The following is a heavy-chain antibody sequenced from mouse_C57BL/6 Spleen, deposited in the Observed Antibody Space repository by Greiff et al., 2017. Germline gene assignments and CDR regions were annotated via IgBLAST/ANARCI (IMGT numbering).Heavy chain of an antibody. V-gene: IGHV7-3*01. CDR3: ARYIISWVYYFDY. Sequence: EVKVVESGGGLVQPGGSLSLSCAASGFTFTDYYMSWVRQPPGKALEWLGFIRNKANGYTTEYSASVKGRFTISRDNSQSILYLQMNALRAEDSATYYCARYIISWVYYFDYWGQGTTLTVSS. CDR1: GFTFTDYY. J-gene: IGHJ2*01. D-gene: IGHD3-1*01. CDR2: IRNKANGYTT.